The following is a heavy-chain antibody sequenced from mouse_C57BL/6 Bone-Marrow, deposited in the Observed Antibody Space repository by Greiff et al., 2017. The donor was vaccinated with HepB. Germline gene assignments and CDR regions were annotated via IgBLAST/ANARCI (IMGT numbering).Heavy chain of an antibody. CDR3: ARDCFAY. V-gene: IGHV5-6*02. Sequence: DVKLVESGGDLVKPGGSLKLSCAASGFTFSSYGMSWVRQTPDKRLEWVATISSGGSYTYYPDSVKGRFTISRDNAKNTLYLQMSSLKSEDTAMYYCARDCFAYWGQGTLVTVSA. J-gene: IGHJ3*01. CDR2: ISSGGSYT. CDR1: GFTFSSYG.